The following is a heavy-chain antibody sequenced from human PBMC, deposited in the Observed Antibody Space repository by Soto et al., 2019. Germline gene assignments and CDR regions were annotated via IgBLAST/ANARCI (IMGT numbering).Heavy chain of an antibody. J-gene: IGHJ5*02. Sequence: QVQLVQSGAEVKKPGSSVKVSCKASGGTFSSYAISWVRQAPGQGREWMGGIIPIFGTANYAQKFQGRVTITADESTSTAYMELSSLRSEDTAVYYCARDSITMVRGPNWFDPWGQGTLVTVSS. CDR1: GGTFSSYA. CDR3: ARDSITMVRGPNWFDP. D-gene: IGHD3-10*01. V-gene: IGHV1-69*01. CDR2: IIPIFGTA.